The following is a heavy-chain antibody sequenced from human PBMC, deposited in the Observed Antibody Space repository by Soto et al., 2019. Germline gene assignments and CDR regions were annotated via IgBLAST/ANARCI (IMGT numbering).Heavy chain of an antibody. CDR3: ASSRPAVLNGFYYPDMDV. V-gene: IGHV4-34*01. CDR2: INHSGNT. D-gene: IGHD2-2*01. CDR1: GGSFSGYY. J-gene: IGHJ6*02. Sequence: SETLSLTCSIYGGSFSGYYWSWIRQPPGKGLEWIVEINHSGNTNYKPSLKSRVTISVDTSNNQFSLKLNSVTAADTAVYYCASSRPAVLNGFYYPDMDVGGQGTTVTVSS.